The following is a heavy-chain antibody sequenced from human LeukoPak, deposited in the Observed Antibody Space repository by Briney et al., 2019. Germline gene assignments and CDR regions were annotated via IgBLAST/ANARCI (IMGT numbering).Heavy chain of an antibody. CDR2: INHSGST. V-gene: IGHV4-34*01. J-gene: IGHJ4*02. D-gene: IGHD5-12*01. CDR1: GGSFSGYY. CDR3: ASLLGYVY. Sequence: SETLSLTCALYGGSFSGYYWSWIRQPPGKGLEWIGEINHSGSTNYNPSLTSRVTISVDTSKNQFSLKLSSVTAADTAVYYCASLLGYVYWGQGTLVTVSS.